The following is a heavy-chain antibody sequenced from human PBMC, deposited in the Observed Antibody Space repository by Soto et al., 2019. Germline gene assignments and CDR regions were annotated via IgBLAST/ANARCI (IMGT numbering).Heavy chain of an antibody. CDR2: IYLDDDK. CDR1: GFSLTTSGVG. V-gene: IGHV2-5*02. D-gene: IGHD3-3*01. Sequence: QITLNESGPTVVKPAETLTLTCTFSGFSLTTSGVGVGWIRQSPGKAPEWLALIYLDDDKRYSASLKSRLTTTKDTSKNQVDLTMASVDPADTATYYCAHRILRTVFGLVTTAAIYFDFWGQVTPVVVSS. J-gene: IGHJ4*02. CDR3: AHRILRTVFGLVTTAAIYFDF.